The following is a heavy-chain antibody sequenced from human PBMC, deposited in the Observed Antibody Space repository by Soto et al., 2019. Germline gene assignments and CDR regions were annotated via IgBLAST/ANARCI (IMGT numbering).Heavy chain of an antibody. J-gene: IGHJ4*02. Sequence: PGESLKISCKGSGYSFTNYWIGWVRQMPGKGLEWMGMIYPGDSDTRYSPSFQGQVTISVDKSISTAYLQWSSLKASDTAMYYCARWAYSSSWTIDIDYWGQGTLVTVSS. CDR1: GYSFTNYW. D-gene: IGHD6-13*01. CDR2: IYPGDSDT. CDR3: ARWAYSSSWTIDIDY. V-gene: IGHV5-51*01.